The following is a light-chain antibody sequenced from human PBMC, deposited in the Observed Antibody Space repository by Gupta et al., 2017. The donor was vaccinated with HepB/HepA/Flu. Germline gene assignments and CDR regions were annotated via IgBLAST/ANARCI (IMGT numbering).Light chain of an antibody. V-gene: IGKV3-15*01. CDR1: QSISAN. Sequence: EIVMTQSPATLSVSPGERATLSCRASQSISANLGCFQQKPGQAPRPLIYDASSRASGVPAMFSGSASGTEFTLTISILQSEDFAIYYFQQENSWPLTFGQGTRVEIK. J-gene: IGKJ5*01. CDR3: QQENSWPLT. CDR2: DAS.